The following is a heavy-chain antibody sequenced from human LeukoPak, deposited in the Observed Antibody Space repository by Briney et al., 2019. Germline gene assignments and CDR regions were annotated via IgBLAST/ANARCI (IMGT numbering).Heavy chain of an antibody. Sequence: ASVKVSCKASGYTFTGYYMHWVRQAPGQGLEWMGWINPNSGGTNYAQKFQGRVTMTRDTSISTAYMELSRPRSDDTAVYYCARAPSWIQLWLLGYWGQGTLVTVSS. J-gene: IGHJ4*02. CDR2: INPNSGGT. V-gene: IGHV1-2*02. D-gene: IGHD5-18*01. CDR1: GYTFTGYY. CDR3: ARAPSWIQLWLLGY.